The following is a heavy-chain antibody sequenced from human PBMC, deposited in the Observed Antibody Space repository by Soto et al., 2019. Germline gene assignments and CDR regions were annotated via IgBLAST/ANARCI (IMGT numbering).Heavy chain of an antibody. D-gene: IGHD2-2*01. CDR2: IFSNDDK. J-gene: IGHJ5*02. Sequence: SGPTLVNPTETLTLTFTVSGFSLINGILCVSWIRHPPGKALEWLAHIFSNDDKSYSTSLRSRLTISKDTSRSQVVLTMTNMDPLDSATYYCALIKDCSRTDCYLASFDPWGQGTLVTVSS. CDR1: GFSLINGILC. CDR3: ALIKDCSRTDCYLASFDP. V-gene: IGHV2-26*01.